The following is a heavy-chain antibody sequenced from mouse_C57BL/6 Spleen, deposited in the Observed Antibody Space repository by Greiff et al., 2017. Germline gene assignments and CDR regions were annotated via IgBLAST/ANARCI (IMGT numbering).Heavy chain of an antibody. CDR3: ARGRYDGYAFDY. Sequence: EVKVVESGPELVKPGASVKMSCKASGYTFTDYNMHWVKQSHGKSLEWIGYINPNNGGTSYNQKFKGKATLTVNKSSSTAYMELRSLTSEDSAVYYCARGRYDGYAFDYWGQGTTLTVSS. V-gene: IGHV1-22*01. CDR1: GYTFTDYN. CDR2: INPNNGGT. J-gene: IGHJ2*01. D-gene: IGHD2-3*01.